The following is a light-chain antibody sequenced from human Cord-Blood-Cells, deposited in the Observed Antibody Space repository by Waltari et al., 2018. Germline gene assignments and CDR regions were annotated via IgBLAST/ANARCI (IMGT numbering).Light chain of an antibody. CDR3: QQYGSSPYS. CDR2: GAS. Sequence: GTLSLSPGERATLSCRASQSVSSSYLAWYQQKPGQAPRLLIYGASSRATGIPDRFSGSGSGTDFTLTISRLEPEDFAVYYCQQYGSSPYSFGQGTKLEIK. CDR1: QSVSSSY. V-gene: IGKV3-20*01. J-gene: IGKJ2*03.